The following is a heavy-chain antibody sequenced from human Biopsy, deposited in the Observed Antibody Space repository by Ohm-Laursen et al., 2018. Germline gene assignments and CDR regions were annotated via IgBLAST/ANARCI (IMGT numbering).Heavy chain of an antibody. CDR2: INQAGTT. V-gene: IGHV4-34*08. J-gene: IGHJ4*02. CDR1: GKTFSDYQ. D-gene: IGHD2-15*01. Sequence: TLSLTCAVFGKTFSDYQWSWIRQPPGKGLEWIGQINQAGTTNYNPSLKSRVSISADASKYKFSLRLTSVTAADTAVYLCGNEVHGRDYWGLGAQVTVSS. CDR3: GNEVHGRDY.